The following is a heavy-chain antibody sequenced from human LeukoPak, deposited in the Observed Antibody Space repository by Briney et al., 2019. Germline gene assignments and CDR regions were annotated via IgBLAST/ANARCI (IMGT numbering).Heavy chain of an antibody. D-gene: IGHD2/OR15-2a*01. Sequence: ASVKASCKASGYTLTSYDINWVRQATGQGLEWMGWMNPNSGNTGYAQKFQGRVTMTRNTSISTAYMELSSLRSEDTAVYYCAREYPADAFDIWGQGTMVTVSS. CDR3: AREYPADAFDI. V-gene: IGHV1-8*01. CDR2: MNPNSGNT. J-gene: IGHJ3*02. CDR1: GYTLTSYD.